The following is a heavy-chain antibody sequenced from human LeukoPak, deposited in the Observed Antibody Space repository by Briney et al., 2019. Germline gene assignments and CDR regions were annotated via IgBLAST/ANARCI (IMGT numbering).Heavy chain of an antibody. CDR2: VHYSGST. Sequence: SQTLSLTCSVSGVSIFSYYWNWIRQPPGKGLEWIGYVHYSGSTNYNPSLKSRVTISVDTSKSQFSLKLSSATAADTAVYYCATGRSIRYFDYWGQGTLLTVSS. CDR3: ATGRSIRYFDY. V-gene: IGHV4-59*08. D-gene: IGHD4-17*01. CDR1: GVSIFSYY. J-gene: IGHJ4*02.